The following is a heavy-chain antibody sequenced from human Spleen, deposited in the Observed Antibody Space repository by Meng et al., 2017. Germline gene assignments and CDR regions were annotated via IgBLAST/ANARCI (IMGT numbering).Heavy chain of an antibody. CDR2: ISAYNGNT. CDR1: SFTVTTYG. CDR3: ARDLGVQLERRVDY. V-gene: IGHV1-18*04. D-gene: IGHD1-1*01. Sequence: QVHLVQLWTEGKEPVTSVKGFCKASSFTVTTYGVSWVRQAPGQELEWTGWISAYNGNTNYAQKLQGRVTRTTDTSTSTAYMELRSLRSDDTAVDYCARDLGVQLERRVDYWGQGTLVTVSS. J-gene: IGHJ4*02.